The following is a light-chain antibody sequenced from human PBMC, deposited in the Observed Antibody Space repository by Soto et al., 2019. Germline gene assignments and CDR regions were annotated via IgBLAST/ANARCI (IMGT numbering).Light chain of an antibody. V-gene: IGLV1-40*01. CDR3: QSYDSSLSGSGV. J-gene: IGLJ3*02. CDR1: YSNIGAGYE. Sequence: QSVLTQPPSVSVAPGQRVTISCTGSYSNIGAGYEVHWYQQIPGTAPKLLISGHNNRPSGVPDRFFGSKSGTSASLTIIGLRAEDEADYYCQSYDSSLSGSGVFGGGTKVTVL. CDR2: GHN.